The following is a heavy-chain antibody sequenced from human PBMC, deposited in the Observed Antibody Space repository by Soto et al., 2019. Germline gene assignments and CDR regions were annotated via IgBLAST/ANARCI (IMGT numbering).Heavy chain of an antibody. CDR2: IYYSGST. CDR1: GGSISSSSYY. J-gene: IGHJ4*02. Sequence: PSETLSLTCTVSGGSISSSSYYWGWIRQPPGKGLEWIGCIYYSGSTYYNPSLKSRVTISVDTSKNQFSLKLSSVTAADTAVYYCARHRYSYGVYYFDYWGQGTLVTVSS. D-gene: IGHD5-18*01. CDR3: ARHRYSYGVYYFDY. V-gene: IGHV4-39*01.